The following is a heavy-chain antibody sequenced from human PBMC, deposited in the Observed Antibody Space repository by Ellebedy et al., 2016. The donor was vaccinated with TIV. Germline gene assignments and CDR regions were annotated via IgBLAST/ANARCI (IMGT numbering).Heavy chain of an antibody. Sequence: PGGSLRLSCAAPGFTFSSYWMYWVRQPPGKGLLWVSHIATDGRSTSYADSVTGRFTISRDNAKNTVYLQMNNLRAEDTAVYYCARLQGRDTAHWGRGTLVTVSS. CDR3: ARLQGRDTAH. V-gene: IGHV3-74*01. CDR1: GFTFSSYW. D-gene: IGHD2-21*02. J-gene: IGHJ4*02. CDR2: IATDGRST.